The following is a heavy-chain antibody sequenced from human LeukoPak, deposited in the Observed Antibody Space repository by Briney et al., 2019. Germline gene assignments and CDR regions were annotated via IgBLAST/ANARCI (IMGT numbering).Heavy chain of an antibody. D-gene: IGHD3-10*01. J-gene: IGHJ4*02. V-gene: IGHV3-23*01. Sequence: GGSLRLSCAASGFTFSSYAMTWVRQAPGKGLEWVSVIVGSGSTTYYADSVKGRFTISRDNSKNTLYLQMNSLRAEDRAVYYCAKGTYYHTSGTSSTETFGENWGQGTLVTVSS. CDR2: IVGSGSTT. CDR1: GFTFSSYA. CDR3: AKGTYYHTSGTSSTETFGEN.